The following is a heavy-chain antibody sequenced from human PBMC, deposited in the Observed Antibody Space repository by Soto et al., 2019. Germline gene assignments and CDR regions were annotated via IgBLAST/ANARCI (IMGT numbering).Heavy chain of an antibody. CDR1: GGSISSSSYY. CDR2: IYYSGST. V-gene: IGHV4-39*01. J-gene: IGHJ5*02. CDR3: ASGGADIVVVVAATPGWFDP. D-gene: IGHD2-15*01. Sequence: SSETLSLTCTVSGGSISSSSYYWGWIRQPPGKGLEWIGSIYYSGSTYYNPSLKSRVTISVDTSKNQFSLKLSSVTAADTAVYYCASGGADIVVVVAATPGWFDPWGQGTLVTVS.